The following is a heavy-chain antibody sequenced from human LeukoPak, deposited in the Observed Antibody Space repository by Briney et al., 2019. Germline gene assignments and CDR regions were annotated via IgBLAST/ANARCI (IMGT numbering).Heavy chain of an antibody. CDR2: ISGSSGST. J-gene: IGHJ4*02. Sequence: GGSLRLSCAASGFTFSNYWMNWVRQAPGKGLEWVSGISGSSGSTNYADSVKGRFTISRDKSKNTLHLQMNSLRAEDTAVYYCAKSYYYDRSGQYYFDHWGQGTLVTVSS. D-gene: IGHD3-22*01. CDR1: GFTFSNYW. V-gene: IGHV3-23*01. CDR3: AKSYYYDRSGQYYFDH.